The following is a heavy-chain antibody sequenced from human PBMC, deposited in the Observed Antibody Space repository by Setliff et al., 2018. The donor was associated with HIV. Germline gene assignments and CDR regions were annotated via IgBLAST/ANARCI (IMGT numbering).Heavy chain of an antibody. CDR1: GFTFSSYA. D-gene: IGHD1-1*01. V-gene: IGHV3-23*01. CDR2: IIGSGGST. Sequence: GESLKISCAASGFTFSSYAMSWVRQAPGKGLEWVSTIIGSGGSTYYADSVKGRFTISRDNSKDTVFLQMNSLRAEDAAVYYCASARIPTGGTSTSFDYWGQGTLVTVSS. CDR3: ASARIPTGGTSTSFDY. J-gene: IGHJ4*02.